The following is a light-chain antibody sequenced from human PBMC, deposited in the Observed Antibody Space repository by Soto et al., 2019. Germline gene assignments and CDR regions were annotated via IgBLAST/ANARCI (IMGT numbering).Light chain of an antibody. V-gene: IGKV3-11*01. Sequence: EIVLTQSPATLSLSPGERATLSCRASQSVSSYLAWFQQKPGQAPRLLIYDASNRATGIPARFSGSGSETDFTLTISSLEPEDFAVYYCQQRASWGTFGQGTRLEIK. J-gene: IGKJ5*01. CDR3: QQRASWGT. CDR1: QSVSSY. CDR2: DAS.